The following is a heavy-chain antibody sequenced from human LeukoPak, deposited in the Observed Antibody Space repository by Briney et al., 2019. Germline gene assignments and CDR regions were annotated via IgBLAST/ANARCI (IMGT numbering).Heavy chain of an antibody. D-gene: IGHD6-13*01. Sequence: GGSLRLSCATSGFTFSNHAMHWVRQATGKGLEWVSAIGTAGDTFYPGSVKGRFTISRENAKNSLYLQMNSLRAEDTAVFYCASAPSPGIAAASDYWGQGPLVTVS. J-gene: IGHJ4*02. CDR2: IGTAGDT. V-gene: IGHV3-13*01. CDR3: ASAPSPGIAAASDY. CDR1: GFTFSNHA.